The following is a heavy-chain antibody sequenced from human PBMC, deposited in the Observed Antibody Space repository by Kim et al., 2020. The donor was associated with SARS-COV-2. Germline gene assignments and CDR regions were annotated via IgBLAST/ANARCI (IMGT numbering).Heavy chain of an antibody. D-gene: IGHD6-19*01. V-gene: IGHV3-15*01. CDR3: ITDSVETVYYGMDV. J-gene: IGHJ6*02. Sequence: APVKSRITISRDDSKNTLYLQMNSLKTEDTAVYYCITDSVETVYYGMDVWGQGTTVTVSS.